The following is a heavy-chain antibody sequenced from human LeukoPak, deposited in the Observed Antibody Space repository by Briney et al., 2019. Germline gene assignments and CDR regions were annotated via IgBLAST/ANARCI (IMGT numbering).Heavy chain of an antibody. D-gene: IGHD3-16*01. V-gene: IGHV3-30*18. CDR1: GFTFRSYA. J-gene: IGHJ4*02. Sequence: PGGSLRLSCAASGFTFRSYAMHWVRQAPGKGLEWVAVISYDGSYKSYADSVQGRFAISRDDSRKTLYLQMNSLRPEDTAVYYCAKPGGSYLDYWGRGTLVTVTS. CDR2: ISYDGSYK. CDR3: AKPGGSYLDY.